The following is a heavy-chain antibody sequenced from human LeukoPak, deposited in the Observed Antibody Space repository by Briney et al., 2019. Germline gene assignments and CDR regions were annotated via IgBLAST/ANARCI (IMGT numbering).Heavy chain of an antibody. J-gene: IGHJ5*02. D-gene: IGHD1-26*01. CDR1: GYSISSGYY. CDR3: ARGTYGGNWFDP. Sequence: PSETLSLTCTVSGYSISSGYYWGWIRQPPGKGLEWIGSIYYSGTTYYNPSLKSRVTISVDTSKNQFSLRLSSVTAADTAVHYCARGTYGGNWFDPWGQGTLVTVSS. CDR2: IYYSGTT. V-gene: IGHV4-38-2*02.